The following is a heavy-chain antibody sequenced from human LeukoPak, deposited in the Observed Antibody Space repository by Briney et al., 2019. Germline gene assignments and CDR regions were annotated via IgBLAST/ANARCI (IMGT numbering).Heavy chain of an antibody. V-gene: IGHV1-69*06. D-gene: IGHD3-10*01. CDR3: ARDQGGFGELLFVY. Sequence: SVKVSCKASGGTFSSYAISWVRQAPGQGLEWMGGIIPIFGTANYAQKFQGRVTITADKSTSTAYMELSSLRSEDTAVYYCARDQGGFGELLFVYWGQGTLVTVSS. J-gene: IGHJ4*02. CDR1: GGTFSSYA. CDR2: IIPIFGTA.